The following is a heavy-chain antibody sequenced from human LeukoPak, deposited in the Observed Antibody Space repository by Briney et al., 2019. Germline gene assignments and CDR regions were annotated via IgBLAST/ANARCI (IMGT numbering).Heavy chain of an antibody. D-gene: IGHD1-26*01. V-gene: IGHV3-30*04. CDR3: EMWEVTRDDDVFDI. CDR1: GFTFSYYA. CDR2: ISFDGRNT. Sequence: GRSLTLSCAASGFTFSYYAMQWVRQPPGKGLEWVAVISFDGRNTHYADSVKGRFTISRDNSKNTLYLQMNSLRPEDTAVCYCEMWEVTRDDDVFDIWGQGTMVTVSS. J-gene: IGHJ3*02.